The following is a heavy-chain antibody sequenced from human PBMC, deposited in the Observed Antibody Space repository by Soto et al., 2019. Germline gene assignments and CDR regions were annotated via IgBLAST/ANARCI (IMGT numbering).Heavy chain of an antibody. CDR2: IYPGNSET. J-gene: IGHJ3*02. V-gene: IGHV5-51*01. CDR3: ARHRSQWLSVGEHEGFDI. CDR1: GYSFVTYW. D-gene: IGHD6-19*01. Sequence: GESLKISCQASGYSFVTYWIGWVRQMLGKGLEWMGIIYPGNSETKYSPPFQGQVTFSVDKSNSTAYLQWSTLKASDTATYYCARHRSQWLSVGEHEGFDIWGLGTRVTVSS.